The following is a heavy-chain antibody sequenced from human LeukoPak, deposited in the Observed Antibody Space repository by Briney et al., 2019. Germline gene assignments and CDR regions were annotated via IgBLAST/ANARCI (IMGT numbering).Heavy chain of an antibody. J-gene: IGHJ4*02. CDR1: GFTFSTYT. CDR2: ISYDGSNT. Sequence: GGSLRLSCAASGFTFSTYTMHWVRQAPGKGLEWVALISYDGSNTYYADSVEGRFTISRDNSKNTLFLQMNSLRAEDTAVYYCARGSTYYDSSGQVPFDYWGQGTLVTVSS. CDR3: ARGSTYYDSSGQVPFDY. V-gene: IGHV3-30-3*01. D-gene: IGHD3-22*01.